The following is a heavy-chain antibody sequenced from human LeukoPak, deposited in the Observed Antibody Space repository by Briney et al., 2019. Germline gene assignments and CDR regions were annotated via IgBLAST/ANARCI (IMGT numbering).Heavy chain of an antibody. D-gene: IGHD3-22*01. V-gene: IGHV4-59*01. CDR2: IFYGGST. J-gene: IGHJ6*02. CDR1: GGSISSYY. CDR3: ARSGFRDYYFAMDV. Sequence: SETLSLTCTVSGGSISSYYRSWLRQLPGKGLEWIGFIFYGGSTNYNPSLKSRVTISEDTSKNQFSLKLSSVTAADTAVYYCARSGFRDYYFAMDVWGQGTTVTVSS.